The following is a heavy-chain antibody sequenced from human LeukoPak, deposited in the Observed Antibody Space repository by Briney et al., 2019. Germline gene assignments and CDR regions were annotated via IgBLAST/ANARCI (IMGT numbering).Heavy chain of an antibody. CDR1: GFTFSDYY. CDR3: ARDKTPDTFYYYMDV. J-gene: IGHJ6*03. CDR2: IDSSGGTI. Sequence: GGSLRLSCLASGFTFSDYYMTWIRQTPGKGLDWVAYIDSSGGTIYYADSVTGRFTVSRDNAKNSLYLQMNSLMPEDTAVYYCARDKTPDTFYYYMDVWGKGTTVTVSS. V-gene: IGHV3-11*04. D-gene: IGHD1-14*01.